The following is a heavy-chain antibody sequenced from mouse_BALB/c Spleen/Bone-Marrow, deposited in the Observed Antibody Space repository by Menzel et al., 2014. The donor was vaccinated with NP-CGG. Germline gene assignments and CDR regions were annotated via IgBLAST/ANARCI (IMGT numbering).Heavy chain of an antibody. Sequence: EVQGVESGGGLVQPKGSVKLSCAASGFTFNTYAMNWVRQAPGKGLEWVARIRSKSNNYATYYADSVKDRFTISRDDSQSMLYLQMNNLETEDTAMYYCVRRDYGYGGFAYWGQGTLVTVSA. CDR2: IRSKSNNYAT. J-gene: IGHJ3*01. V-gene: IGHV10-1*02. CDR1: GFTFNTYA. D-gene: IGHD1-2*01. CDR3: VRRDYGYGGFAY.